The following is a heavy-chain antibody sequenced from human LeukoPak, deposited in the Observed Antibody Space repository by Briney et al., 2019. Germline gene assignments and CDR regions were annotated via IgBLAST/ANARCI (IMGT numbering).Heavy chain of an antibody. D-gene: IGHD4-17*01. CDR2: FDPEDGEM. Sequence: ASVKVSCKVSGYTLTELSIQWVRQAPGKGLEWMGGFDPEDGEMVYAEKFEGRVTMTEDTSTDAAYMELSSLRSEDTALYYCVTDFNDSGDYRGGFDIWGQGTTVTVSS. CDR1: GYTLTELS. CDR3: VTDFNDSGDYRGGFDI. J-gene: IGHJ3*02. V-gene: IGHV1-24*01.